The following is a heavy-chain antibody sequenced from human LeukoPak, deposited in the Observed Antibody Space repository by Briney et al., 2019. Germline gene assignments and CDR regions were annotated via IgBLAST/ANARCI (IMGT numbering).Heavy chain of an antibody. CDR1: GGTFSSYP. CDR2: ITPIFGTA. J-gene: IGHJ4*02. V-gene: IGHV1-69*13. Sequence: SVKVSCKASGGTFSSYPFTWVRQAPGQGLEWMGEITPIFGTANYAQRFQGRVTITADESTSTVYMELSSLRSDDTAFYYCARNSRVASTSGLNYWGQGTLVTVSS. CDR3: ARNSRVASTSGLNY. D-gene: IGHD4-23*01.